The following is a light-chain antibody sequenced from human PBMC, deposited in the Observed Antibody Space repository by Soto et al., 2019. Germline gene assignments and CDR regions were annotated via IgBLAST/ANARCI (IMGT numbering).Light chain of an antibody. Sequence: LTQPASVSGSPGQSITISCTGTASDIGNYNWVSWYQQYPGKAPKLMIYAVNNRPSGVSNRFSASKSGNTASLTISGLQAEDEADYYCSSYRAYSTLWVFGGGTKVTVL. J-gene: IGLJ3*02. CDR2: AVN. CDR3: SSYRAYSTLWV. CDR1: ASDIGNYNW. V-gene: IGLV2-14*01.